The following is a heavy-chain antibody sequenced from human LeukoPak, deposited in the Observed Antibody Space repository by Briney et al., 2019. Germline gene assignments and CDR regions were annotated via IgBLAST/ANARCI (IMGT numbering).Heavy chain of an antibody. V-gene: IGHV3-23*01. CDR1: GFTFSSYA. D-gene: IGHD5-24*01. CDR3: AKAQLLLNAFDI. CDR2: ISGSGGST. J-gene: IGHJ3*02. Sequence: GGSLRLSCAASGFTFSSYAMSWVRQAPRKGLEWVSAISGSGGSTYYADSVKGRFTISRDNSKNTLYLQMNSLRAEDTAVYYCAKAQLLLNAFDIWGQGTMVTVSS.